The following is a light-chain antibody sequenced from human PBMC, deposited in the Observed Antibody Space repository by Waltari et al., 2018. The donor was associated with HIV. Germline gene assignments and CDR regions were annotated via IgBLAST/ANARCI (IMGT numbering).Light chain of an antibody. CDR3: SSYTSSSTRV. CDR2: DVS. J-gene: IGLJ3*02. Sequence: QSALTQPASVSGSPGQSITISCTGTSSDGGGYNYFSWYQRHPGKAPKLMIYDVSNRPSGVSNRFSGSKSGNTASLTISGLQAEDEADYYCSSYTSSSTRVFGGGTTVTVL. V-gene: IGLV2-14*03. CDR1: SSDGGGYNY.